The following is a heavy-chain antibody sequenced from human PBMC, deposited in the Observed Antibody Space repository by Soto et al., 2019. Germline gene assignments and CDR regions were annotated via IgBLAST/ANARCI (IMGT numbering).Heavy chain of an antibody. J-gene: IGHJ3*02. V-gene: IGHV1-69*01. Sequence: HVQLVQSGAEVKKPGSSVKVSCKASGGTFSSYAISWVRQAPGQGLEWMGGIIPIFGTANYAQKFQGRVTITADESTSTAYMELSSLRSEDTAVYYCARDHYYERGGDDAFDIWGQGTMVTVSS. CDR1: GGTFSSYA. CDR3: ARDHYYERGGDDAFDI. D-gene: IGHD3-22*01. CDR2: IIPIFGTA.